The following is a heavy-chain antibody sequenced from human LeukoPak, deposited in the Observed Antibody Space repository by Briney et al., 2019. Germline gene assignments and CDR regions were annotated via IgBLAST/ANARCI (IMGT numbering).Heavy chain of an antibody. CDR1: GGSISSYY. Sequence: PSETVSLTCTVSGGSISSYYLSWLRQPPGKGLEWIGYMYYSGSTNYNPSLKSRVTISIDTSKNQFSLNLTSVTAADTAVYYCATIYCTNGVCSPGVDYWGQGTLVTVSS. V-gene: IGHV4-59*01. D-gene: IGHD2-8*01. CDR3: ATIYCTNGVCSPGVDY. CDR2: MYYSGST. J-gene: IGHJ4*02.